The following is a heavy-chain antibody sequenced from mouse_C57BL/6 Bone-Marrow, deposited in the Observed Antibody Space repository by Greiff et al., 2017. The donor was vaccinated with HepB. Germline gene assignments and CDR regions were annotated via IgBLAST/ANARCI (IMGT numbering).Heavy chain of an antibody. V-gene: IGHV1-15*01. D-gene: IGHD2-3*01. CDR3: TRNDGYYPAWFAY. CDR1: GYTFTDYE. Sequence: VKLQESGAELVRPGASVTLSCKASGYTFTDYEMHWVKQTPVHGLEWIGAIDPETGGTAYNQKFKGKAILTADKSSSTAYMELRSLTSEDSAVYYCTRNDGYYPAWFAYWGQGTLVTVSA. CDR2: IDPETGGT. J-gene: IGHJ3*01.